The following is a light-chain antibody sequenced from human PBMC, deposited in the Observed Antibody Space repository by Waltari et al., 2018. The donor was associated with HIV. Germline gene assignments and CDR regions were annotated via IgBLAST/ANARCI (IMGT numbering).Light chain of an antibody. CDR2: AAS. CDR3: QQSYSTPWT. J-gene: IGKJ1*01. V-gene: IGKV1-39*01. Sequence: DIHMTQAPSSLAAAVGDRGTIPCRASQSISSYLNWYQQKPGQAPKLLIYAASSMKSGVPSKFSGSGSGTEFTLTISSLQPEDFAAYYCQQSYSTPWTFGQGTKVEIK. CDR1: QSISSY.